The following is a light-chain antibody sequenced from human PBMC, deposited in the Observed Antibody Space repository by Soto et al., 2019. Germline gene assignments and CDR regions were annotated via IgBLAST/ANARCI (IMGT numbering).Light chain of an antibody. CDR1: QSVLYSSNNKNY. Sequence: DIVMTQSPDSLAVSLGERATINCKSSQSVLYSSNNKNYLGWYQQKPGQSPNLLIYWASTRESGVPDRFSGSGSGTEFTLTISSLQAEDVAFYYCQQYYSIPYTFGQGTKLEIK. CDR3: QQYYSIPYT. CDR2: WAS. V-gene: IGKV4-1*01. J-gene: IGKJ2*01.